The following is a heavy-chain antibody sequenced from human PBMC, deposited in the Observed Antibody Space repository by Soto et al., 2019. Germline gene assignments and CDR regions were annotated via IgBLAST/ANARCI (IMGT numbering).Heavy chain of an antibody. CDR2: ISSSSSTI. D-gene: IGHD3-10*01. J-gene: IGHJ6*02. Sequence: GGSLRLSCAASGFTFSSYSMNWVRQAPGKGLEWVSYISSSSSTIYYADSVKGRFTISRDNSKNTLYLQMNSLRAEDTAVYYCAKDRGVIKSYYYYGMDVWGQGTTVTVSS. CDR1: GFTFSSYS. V-gene: IGHV3-48*01. CDR3: AKDRGVIKSYYYYGMDV.